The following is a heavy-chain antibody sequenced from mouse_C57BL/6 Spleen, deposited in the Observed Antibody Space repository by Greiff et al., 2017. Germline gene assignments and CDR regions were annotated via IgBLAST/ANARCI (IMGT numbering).Heavy chain of an antibody. CDR3: ARSYGNPDY. Sequence: QVQLQQSGAELVMPGASVKLSCKASGYTFTSYWMHWVKQRPGQGLEWIGEIDPSDSYTNYNQKFKGKSTLTVDKSSSTAYMQLSSLTSEDSAVYYCARSYGNPDYWGQGTTLTVSS. CDR1: GYTFTSYW. V-gene: IGHV1-69*01. CDR2: IDPSDSYT. J-gene: IGHJ2*01. D-gene: IGHD2-1*01.